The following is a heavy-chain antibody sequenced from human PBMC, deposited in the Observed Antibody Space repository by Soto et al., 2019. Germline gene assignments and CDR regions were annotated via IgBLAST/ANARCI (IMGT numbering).Heavy chain of an antibody. D-gene: IGHD3-3*01. CDR3: ARQHNDLWSDSPDFDY. V-gene: IGHV1-18*04. CDR2: ISAYNGKA. CDR1: GYNYSSYG. Sequence: QVQLVQSGGEVKKPGASVKVSCKASGYNYSSYGVTWVRQAPGQGLEWMGWISAYNGKANYAPNIQDRVTMSIDTATSTAYMEMRSLRSADTPVYYCARQHNDLWSDSPDFDYWGQGTLVTVS. J-gene: IGHJ4*02.